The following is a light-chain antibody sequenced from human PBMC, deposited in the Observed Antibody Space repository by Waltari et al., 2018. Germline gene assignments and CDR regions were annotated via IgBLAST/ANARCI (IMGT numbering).Light chain of an antibody. CDR2: EVS. CDR1: SRDIGNYNS. CDR3: SSYTNRATLRV. Sequence: QSALAQPASVSGSPGQSIAIPCTGTSRDIGNYNSVSWYQQHPGKAPKLILYEVSDRPSGVSRRFSGSKSGNKATLTISGLQADDEADYYCSSYTNRATLRVFGTGTKVTVL. V-gene: IGLV2-14*01. J-gene: IGLJ1*01.